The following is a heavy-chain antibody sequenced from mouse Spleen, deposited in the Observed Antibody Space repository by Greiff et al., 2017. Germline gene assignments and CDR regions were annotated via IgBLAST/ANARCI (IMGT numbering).Heavy chain of an antibody. V-gene: IGHV5-15*01. Sequence: EVKLMESGGGLVKPGGSLKLSCAASGFTFSDYGMAWVRQAPGKGPEWVAFISNLAYSIYYADTVTGRFTISRENAKNTLYLEMSSLRSEDTAMYYCARAYYGNYGVDYWGQGTTLTVSS. CDR2: ISNLAYSI. CDR1: GFTFSDYG. J-gene: IGHJ2*01. CDR3: ARAYYGNYGVDY. D-gene: IGHD2-10*01.